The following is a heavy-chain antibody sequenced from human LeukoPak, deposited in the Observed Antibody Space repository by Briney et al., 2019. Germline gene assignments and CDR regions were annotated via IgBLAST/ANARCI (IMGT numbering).Heavy chain of an antibody. Sequence: ASVKVSCKASGYTFTSYGISWVRQAPGQGLEWMGWIGAYNGNTNDPQKLQGTATMTTDTSTTTPYMELRSLRSDDTAVYYCARGMWRLGYCSSTSCTEFDYWGQGTLVTVSS. CDR1: GYTFTSYG. CDR2: IGAYNGNT. CDR3: ARGMWRLGYCSSTSCTEFDY. J-gene: IGHJ4*02. D-gene: IGHD2-2*01. V-gene: IGHV1-18*01.